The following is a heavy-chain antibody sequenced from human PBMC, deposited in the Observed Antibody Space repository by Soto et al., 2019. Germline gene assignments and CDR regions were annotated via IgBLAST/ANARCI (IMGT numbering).Heavy chain of an antibody. V-gene: IGHV4-39*01. J-gene: IGHJ4*02. Sequence: QLQLQESGPGLVKPSETLSLSCSVSGGSISSNSHYWAWLRQPPGKGLEWIGSIYYKGFTYYSPSLKSRLTISVDTSKNQFSLKLLSVTPADTAAYYCARQDDFWSGYNTFDSWGQGTLVTVSS. CDR3: ARQDDFWSGYNTFDS. D-gene: IGHD3-3*01. CDR2: IYYKGFT. CDR1: GGSISSNSHY.